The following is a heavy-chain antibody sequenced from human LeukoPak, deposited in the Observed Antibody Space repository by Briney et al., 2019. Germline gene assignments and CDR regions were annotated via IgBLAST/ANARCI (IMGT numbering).Heavy chain of an antibody. D-gene: IGHD3-10*01. V-gene: IGHV4-4*02. J-gene: IGHJ4*02. CDR3: ARVGVRGVITSFDF. CDR2: IHHSGST. Sequence: SETLSLTCDVSGDSISSSNWWSWVRQSPVKGLEWIAEIHHSGSTNCNPSLKSRVTISVDESQNQFSLQLNSVTAADTAVYYCARVGVRGVITSFDFWGQGTLVTVSS. CDR1: GDSISSSNW.